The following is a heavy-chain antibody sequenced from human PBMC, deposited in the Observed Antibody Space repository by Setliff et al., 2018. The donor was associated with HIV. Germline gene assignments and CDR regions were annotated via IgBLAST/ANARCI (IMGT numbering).Heavy chain of an antibody. CDR2: ISAYNGNT. J-gene: IGHJ6*03. V-gene: IGHV1-18*01. D-gene: IGHD1-7*01. CDR1: GDTFTNYG. CDR3: ASSPGTTRYYYYMDV. Sequence: ASVKVSCKASGDTFTNYGISWVRQAPGQGLEWMGWISAYNGNTDYGQKLQGGVTMTTDTSTSTAYMELRSLRSDDTAVYYCASSPGTTRYYYYMDVWGKGTTVTVS.